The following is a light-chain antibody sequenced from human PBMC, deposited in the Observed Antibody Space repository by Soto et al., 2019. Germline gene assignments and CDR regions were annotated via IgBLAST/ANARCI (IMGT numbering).Light chain of an antibody. J-gene: IGLJ1*01. Sequence: QSALTQPPSASGSPGQSVTISCTGTNSDVGGYNYVSWYQQYPGKAPRLIIYEVSERPSGVPDRFSGSKSGNTASLTVSGLQTADEADYYCSSYACSNWYVFGTVTKETVL. V-gene: IGLV2-8*01. CDR1: NSDVGGYNY. CDR3: SSYACSNWYV. CDR2: EVS.